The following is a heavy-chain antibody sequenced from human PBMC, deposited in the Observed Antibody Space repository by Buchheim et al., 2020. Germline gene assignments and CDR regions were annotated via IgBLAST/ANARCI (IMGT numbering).Heavy chain of an antibody. CDR2: IYYIGST. CDR1: GGSISSGGYY. D-gene: IGHD3-22*01. Sequence: QVQLQESGPGLVKPSQTLSLTCTVSGGSISSGGYYWSWIRQHPGQGLAWIGYIYYIGSTYYYPSLKSPVTISVDTSKNQSSLKLSSVTVADTAVYYCASDRDYYDSRGFDYWGQGTL. V-gene: IGHV4-31*01. CDR3: ASDRDYYDSRGFDY. J-gene: IGHJ4*02.